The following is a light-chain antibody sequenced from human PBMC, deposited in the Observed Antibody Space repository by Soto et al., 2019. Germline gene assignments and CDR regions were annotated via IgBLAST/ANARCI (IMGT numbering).Light chain of an antibody. CDR1: KGISSY. V-gene: IGKV1-9*01. CDR2: AAS. CDR3: QQLNSYPLT. J-gene: IGKJ4*01. Sequence: DIQLTQSPSFLSASVGDRVTITCRASKGISSYLAWYQQKPGKDPKLLIYAASTLQSGVPSRFSGSGSGTEFTLTISSLQPEDFATYYCQQLNSYPLTFGGGTKVEIK.